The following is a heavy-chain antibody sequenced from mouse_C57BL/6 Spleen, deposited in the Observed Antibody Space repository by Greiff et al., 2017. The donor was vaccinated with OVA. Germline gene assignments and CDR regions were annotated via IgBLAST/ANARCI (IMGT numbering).Heavy chain of an antibody. CDR1: GYSITSGYY. CDR2: ISYDGSN. CDR3: ARTLWAMDY. Sequence: EVQLQQSGPGLVKPSQSLSLTCSVTGYSITSGYYWNWIRQFPGNKLEWMGYISYDGSNNYNPSLKTRISITRDTSKNQFFLKLNSVTTEDTATYDCARTLWAMDYWGQGTSVTVSS. V-gene: IGHV3-6*01. J-gene: IGHJ4*01. D-gene: IGHD1-1*02.